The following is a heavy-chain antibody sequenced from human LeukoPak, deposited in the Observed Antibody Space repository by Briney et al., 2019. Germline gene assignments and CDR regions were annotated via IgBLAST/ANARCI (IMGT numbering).Heavy chain of an antibody. D-gene: IGHD3-22*01. CDR2: INPNSGGT. CDR1: GSTFTGYY. Sequence: ASVTLSCNASGSTFTGYYMTWARHAPGQGLEWVGWINPNSGGTYYAQKFRGRVTMPRDTSISTAYLELSRLSAADAAVYDCARDYYDRSGFLDYWGQGTLVTVSS. V-gene: IGHV1-2*02. J-gene: IGHJ4*02. CDR3: ARDYYDRSGFLDY.